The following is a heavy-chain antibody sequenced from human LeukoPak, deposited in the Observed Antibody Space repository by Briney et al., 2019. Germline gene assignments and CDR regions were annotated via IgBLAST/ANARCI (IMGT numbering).Heavy chain of an antibody. CDR2: IRNKADSYTT. J-gene: IGHJ5*02. D-gene: IGHD2-15*01. CDR3: ARSCGTCSIDP. V-gene: IGHV3-72*01. Sequence: GGSLRLSCAASGFTFSDYYMDWVRQAPGRGLEWVGRIRNKADSYTTEYAASVKGRFIISRDDSKNSVYLQMNSLKTEDTALYYCARSCGTCSIDPWGQGTLVTVSS. CDR1: GFTFSDYY.